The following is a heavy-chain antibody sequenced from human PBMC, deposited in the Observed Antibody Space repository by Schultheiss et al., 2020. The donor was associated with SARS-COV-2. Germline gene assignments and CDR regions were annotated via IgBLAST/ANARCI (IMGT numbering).Heavy chain of an antibody. J-gene: IGHJ6*02. V-gene: IGHV3-30*02. CDR3: AKVWTGGVTYYYGMDV. CDR2: IWYDGSNK. D-gene: IGHD2-21*02. CDR1: GFTFSSYG. Sequence: GGSLRLSCAASGFTFSSYGMHWVRQAPVKGLEWVAVIWYDGSNKYYADSVKGRFTISRDNSKNTLYLQMNSLRAEDTAVYYCAKVWTGGVTYYYGMDVWGLGTTVTVAS.